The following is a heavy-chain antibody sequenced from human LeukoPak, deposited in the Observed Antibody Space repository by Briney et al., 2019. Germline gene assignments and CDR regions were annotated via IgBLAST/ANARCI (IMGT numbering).Heavy chain of an antibody. D-gene: IGHD1-26*01. CDR2: INWNGGST. J-gene: IGHJ4*02. CDR3: AKLGGSQTVDY. V-gene: IGHV3-20*04. Sequence: GGSLRLSCAASGFTFDDYGMTWVRQAPGKGLEWVSGINWNGGSTGYGDSVKGRFTISRDNSKNTLYLQMNSLRAEDTAVYYCAKLGGSQTVDYWGQGTLVTVSS. CDR1: GFTFDDYG.